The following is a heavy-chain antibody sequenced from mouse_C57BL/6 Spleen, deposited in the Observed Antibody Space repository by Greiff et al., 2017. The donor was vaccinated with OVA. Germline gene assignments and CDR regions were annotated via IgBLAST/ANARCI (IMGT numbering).Heavy chain of an antibody. D-gene: IGHD3-1*01. CDR2: ISDGGGYT. CDR1: GFTFSSYA. V-gene: IGHV5-4*01. CDR3: ARDRGGRFAY. Sequence: EVQRVESGGGLVKPGGSLKLSCAASGFTFSSYAMSWVRQTPEQGLEWVATISDGGGYTYYPDNVKGRSTISRDKANNNLYLRMSHLKSEDTAMYYCARDRGGRFAYWGQGTLVTVSA. J-gene: IGHJ3*01.